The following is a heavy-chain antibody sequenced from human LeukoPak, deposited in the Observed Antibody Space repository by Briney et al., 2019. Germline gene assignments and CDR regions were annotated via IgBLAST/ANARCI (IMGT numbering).Heavy chain of an antibody. CDR2: INHSGST. J-gene: IGHJ3*02. Sequence: SETLSLTCAVYGGSFSGYYWSWIRQPPGKGPEWIGEINHSGSTNYNPSLKSRVTISVDTSKNQFSLKLSSVTAADTAVYYCARGSLTYDSSGNDAFDIWGQGTMVTVSS. D-gene: IGHD3-22*01. CDR3: ARGSLTYDSSGNDAFDI. CDR1: GGSFSGYY. V-gene: IGHV4-34*01.